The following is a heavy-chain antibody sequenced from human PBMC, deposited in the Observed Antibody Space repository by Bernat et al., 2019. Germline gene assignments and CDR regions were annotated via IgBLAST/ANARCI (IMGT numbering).Heavy chain of an antibody. CDR1: GGSISSYY. V-gene: IGHV4-59*01. D-gene: IGHD1-26*01. Sequence: QVQLQESGPGLVKPSETLSLTCTVSGGSISSYYWSWIRQPPGKGLEWIGYIYYSGSTNYNPSLKSRVTISVDTSKNQFSLKLSSVTAADTAVYYCARQVGSHDAFESWGQGTMVTGSS. CDR2: IYYSGST. J-gene: IGHJ3*02. CDR3: ARQVGSHDAFES.